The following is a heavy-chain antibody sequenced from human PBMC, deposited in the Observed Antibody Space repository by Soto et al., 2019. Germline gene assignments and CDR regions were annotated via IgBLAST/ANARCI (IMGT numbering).Heavy chain of an antibody. Sequence: GASVKVSCKVSGYTLTELSMHWVRQAPGKGLEWMGGFDPEDGETIYAQKFQGRVTMTEDTSTDTAYMELSSLRSEDTAAYYCATERYSGYQNWFDPWGQGTLVTVSS. CDR2: FDPEDGET. V-gene: IGHV1-24*01. J-gene: IGHJ5*02. CDR1: GYTLTELS. CDR3: ATERYSGYQNWFDP. D-gene: IGHD5-12*01.